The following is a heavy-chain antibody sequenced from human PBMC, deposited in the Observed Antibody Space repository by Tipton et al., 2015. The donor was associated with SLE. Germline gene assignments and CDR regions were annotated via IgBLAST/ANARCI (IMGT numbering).Heavy chain of an antibody. CDR1: GFTFSNYW. D-gene: IGHD3-22*01. J-gene: IGHJ6*03. V-gene: IGHV3-7*01. Sequence: SLRLSCVASGFTFSNYWVSWIRQAPGKGLEWLTNIHQDGYEKHYVDSVKGRFTVSRDNAKNSLYLQMNSLRAEDTAVYYCARDRRYDSSGYRDYYMDVWGKGTTVTVSS. CDR2: IHQDGYEK. CDR3: ARDRRYDSSGYRDYYMDV.